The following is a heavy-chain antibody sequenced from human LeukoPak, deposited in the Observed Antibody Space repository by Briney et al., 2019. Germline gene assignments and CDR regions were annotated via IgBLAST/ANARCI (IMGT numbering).Heavy chain of an antibody. D-gene: IGHD5-12*01. CDR1: GYTFTSYG. J-gene: IGHJ4*02. V-gene: IGHV1-18*01. Sequence: GAAVKVSCKASGYTFTSYGISWVRQAPGQGLEWMGWISAYNGNTNYAQKLQGRVTMTTDTSTSTAYMELRSLRSDDTAVYYCARFSGYSGYDSGDHPADFDYWGQGTLVTVSS. CDR3: ARFSGYSGYDSGDHPADFDY. CDR2: ISAYNGNT.